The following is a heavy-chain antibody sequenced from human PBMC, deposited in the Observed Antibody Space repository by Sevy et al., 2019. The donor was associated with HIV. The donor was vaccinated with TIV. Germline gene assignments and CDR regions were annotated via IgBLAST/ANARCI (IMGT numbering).Heavy chain of an antibody. CDR1: GYTFTGYY. CDR3: AKEDSDDRSGYHYYYKGMDD. CDR2: INPNSGGT. J-gene: IGHJ6*02. D-gene: IGHD3-22*01. Sequence: ASVKVSCKASGYTFTGYYIQWVRQAPGQGLEWMGRINPNSGGTNYAQKFQGRVTMTRDTSISTAYMELTRLSSDDTAVYYYAKEDSDDRSGYHYYYKGMDDSGQGTTVTVSS. V-gene: IGHV1-2*06.